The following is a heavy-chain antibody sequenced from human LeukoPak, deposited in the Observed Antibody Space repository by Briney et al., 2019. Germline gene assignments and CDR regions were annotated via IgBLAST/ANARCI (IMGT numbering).Heavy chain of an antibody. CDR3: ARWGSGWYGII. CDR2: FHYSGST. CDR1: GGSISTTSHY. D-gene: IGHD6-19*01. Sequence: SETLSLTCTVSGGSISTTSHYWGWIRQSPGKGPEWIGSFHYSGSTYHNPSLTSRVSISKDTSRNQFSLKLISVTAADTAVYYCARWGSGWYGIIWGQGALATVSS. V-gene: IGHV4-39*01. J-gene: IGHJ4*02.